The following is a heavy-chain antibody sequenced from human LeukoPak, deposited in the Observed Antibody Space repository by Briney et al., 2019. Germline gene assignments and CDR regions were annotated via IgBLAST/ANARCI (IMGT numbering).Heavy chain of an antibody. CDR2: IYTSGST. CDR1: GGSISSGSYY. J-gene: IGHJ6*02. D-gene: IGHD3-22*01. Sequence: PSQTLSLICTVSGGSISSGSYYWSWIRQPAGKGLEWIGRIYTSGSTNYNPSLKSRVTISVDTSKNQFSLKLSSVTAADTAVYCCARYYYASSGDYGMDVWGQGTTVTVSS. CDR3: ARYYYASSGDYGMDV. V-gene: IGHV4-61*02.